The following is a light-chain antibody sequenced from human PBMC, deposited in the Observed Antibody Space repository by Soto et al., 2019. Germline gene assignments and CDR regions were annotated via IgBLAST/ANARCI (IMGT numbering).Light chain of an antibody. CDR3: QQYHKWRT. J-gene: IGKJ1*01. CDR1: QSISTY. CDR2: DAS. V-gene: IGKV3-15*01. Sequence: EIVMTPSPATLSVSPVESATLSCRASQSISTYLAWYQQKPGQAPRLLIYDASTRATGVPARISGSGSGTEFTLTISSLQSEDFAVYYCQQYHKWRTFGQGTKVDIK.